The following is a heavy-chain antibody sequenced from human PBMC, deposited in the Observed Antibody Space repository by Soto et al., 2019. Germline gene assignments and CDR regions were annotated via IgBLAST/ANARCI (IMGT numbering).Heavy chain of an antibody. J-gene: IGHJ4*01. CDR2: VSYDRRSK. CDR3: VMGDSSRYSSMFVY. Sequence: GGSLRLSCVASGFSFSTSGMHWVRQAPGKGLEWVAVVSYDRRSKFYADSVKGRFTISSDDSKNTLYLQMDSLRVEDSAVYYFVMGDSSRYSSMFVYWGHGTRVTASS. D-gene: IGHD2-15*01. V-gene: IGHV3-30*03. CDR1: GFSFSTSG.